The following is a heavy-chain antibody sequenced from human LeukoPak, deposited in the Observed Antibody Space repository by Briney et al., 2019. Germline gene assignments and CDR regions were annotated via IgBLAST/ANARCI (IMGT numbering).Heavy chain of an antibody. D-gene: IGHD4-17*01. CDR3: AREGYGDFTYYYYGMDV. J-gene: IGHJ6*02. Sequence: GGSLRLSCAASGFTFSSYSMNWVRQAPGKGLEWVSYISSSSSTIYYADSVKGRFTISRDNSKNTLYLQMNSLRAEDTAVYYWAREGYGDFTYYYYGMDVWGQGTTVTVSS. CDR2: ISSSSSTI. V-gene: IGHV3-48*01. CDR1: GFTFSSYS.